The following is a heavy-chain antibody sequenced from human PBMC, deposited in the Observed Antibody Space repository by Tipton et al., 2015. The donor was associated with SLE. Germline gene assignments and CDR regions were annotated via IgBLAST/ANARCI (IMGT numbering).Heavy chain of an antibody. J-gene: IGHJ3*02. D-gene: IGHD3-10*01. V-gene: IGHV4-34*01. CDR2: INHSGST. CDR3: ARGAPITMAPDAFDI. Sequence: TLSLTCAVCGGSFSGYYWSWIRQPPGKGLEWIGEINHSGSTNYNPSLKSRVTISVDTSKNQFSLKLSSVTAADTAVYYCARGAPITMAPDAFDIWGQGTMVTVSS. CDR1: GGSFSGYY.